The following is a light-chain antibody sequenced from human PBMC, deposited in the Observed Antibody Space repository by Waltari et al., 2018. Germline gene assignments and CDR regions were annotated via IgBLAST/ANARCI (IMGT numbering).Light chain of an antibody. CDR3: HQSGDLPRS. V-gene: IGKV6-21*01. CDR1: QDIGSS. J-gene: IGKJ2*03. CDR2: YAS. Sequence: DIELTQSPDFQSVTPKEKVTITCRASQDIGSSLHWYQQKPDQSPKLLIYYASQSFSGVPSRFTGSGSGTDFTLTSNGLEAEDAATYYCHQSGDLPRSFGQGTKLEIK.